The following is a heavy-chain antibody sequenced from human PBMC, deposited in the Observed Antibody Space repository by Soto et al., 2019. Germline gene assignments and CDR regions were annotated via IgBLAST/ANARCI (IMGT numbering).Heavy chain of an antibody. V-gene: IGHV3-33*05. CDR2: TSYDGSNK. CDR3: ARGGTTGGLDV. CDR1: GFTFRSYV. Sequence: QVQLVESGGGVVQPGTSLRLSCVGSGFTFRSYVIHWVRQAPGKGLEWVALTSYDGSNKDYGESVKGRFTISRDNSRNTVDLQMDSLIREDTALYYCARGGTTGGLDVWGQGTLVSVSS. J-gene: IGHJ1*01. D-gene: IGHD3-16*01.